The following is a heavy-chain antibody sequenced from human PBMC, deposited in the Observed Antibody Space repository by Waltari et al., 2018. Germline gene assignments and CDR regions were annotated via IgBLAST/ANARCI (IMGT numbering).Heavy chain of an antibody. CDR3: GRGGISYDYYYYMEV. CDR1: GYTFSGYY. V-gene: IGHV1-2*02. Sequence: QVQLVQSGAEVKKPGASVKVSCKASGYTFSGYYIQWVRQAPGQGLEWMGWINPRSGDTKYSQKCQGRVTVTADTSISTAYMEVTGLRSDDTAVYYCGRGGISYDYYYYMEVWGRGTTVTVSS. J-gene: IGHJ6*03. D-gene: IGHD1-20*01. CDR2: INPRSGDT.